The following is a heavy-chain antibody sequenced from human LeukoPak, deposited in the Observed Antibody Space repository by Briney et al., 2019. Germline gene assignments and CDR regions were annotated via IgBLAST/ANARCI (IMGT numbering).Heavy chain of an antibody. V-gene: IGHV4-59*02. CDR1: GGSVSGYY. J-gene: IGHJ4*02. D-gene: IGHD2-21*02. CDR2: VYYSGST. CDR3: ARASDSGDWHLGY. Sequence: SQTLSLTCVVSGGSVSGYYWGWIRQPPGRGLEWIGYVYYSGSTNYNPSFKSRITISVDTSRNQFSLQLSSVTAADTAVYYCARASDSGDWHLGYWGQGTLVTVSS.